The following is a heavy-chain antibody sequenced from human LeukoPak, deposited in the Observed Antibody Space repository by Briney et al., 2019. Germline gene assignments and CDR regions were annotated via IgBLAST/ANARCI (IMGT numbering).Heavy chain of an antibody. CDR1: GGSFSGYY. J-gene: IGHJ5*02. CDR2: INHSGST. D-gene: IGHD3-9*01. V-gene: IGHV4-34*01. Sequence: SETLSLACAVYGGSFSGYYWSWIRQPPGKGLEWIGEINHSGSTNYNPSLKSRVTMSVDTSKNQFSLKLSSVAAADTAVYYCARGGILTGYYPLDHWGQGTLVTVSS. CDR3: ARGGILTGYYPLDH.